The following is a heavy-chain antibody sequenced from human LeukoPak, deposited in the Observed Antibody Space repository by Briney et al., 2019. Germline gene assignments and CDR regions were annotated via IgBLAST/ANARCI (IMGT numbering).Heavy chain of an antibody. CDR1: GGSFSGYY. CDR2: INHSGST. CDR3: ARVHSNYLQLWLSHFDY. D-gene: IGHD5-18*01. Sequence: PSETLSLTCAVYGGSFSGYYWSWIRQPPGKGLEWIGEINHSGSTNYNASLKSRVTISVDTSKNQFSLKLSSVTAADTAVYYCARVHSNYLQLWLSHFDYWGQGTLVTVSS. V-gene: IGHV4-34*01. J-gene: IGHJ4*02.